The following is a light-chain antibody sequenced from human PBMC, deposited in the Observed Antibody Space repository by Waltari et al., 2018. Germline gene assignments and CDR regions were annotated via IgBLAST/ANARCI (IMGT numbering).Light chain of an antibody. J-gene: IGLJ2*01. Sequence: SELTQDPVVSVAMGQTVTITCQGDSRRRSYEAWYQQKPGQAPVVVIYRKNNRPSGVPDRFSGSSSGNTASLTITGAQAEDEADYYCNSRDTTTDHVLFGGGTRLTVL. V-gene: IGLV3-19*01. CDR2: RKN. CDR3: NSRDTTTDHVL. CDR1: SRRRSY.